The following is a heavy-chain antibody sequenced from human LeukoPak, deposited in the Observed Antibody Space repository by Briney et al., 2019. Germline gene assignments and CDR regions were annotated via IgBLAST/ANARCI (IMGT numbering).Heavy chain of an antibody. CDR2: IYYSGST. CDR1: GGSISSGDYY. V-gene: IGHV4-30-4*01. D-gene: IGHD4-17*01. CDR3: ARDRDGDYPDY. J-gene: IGHJ4*02. Sequence: SETLSLTCTVSGGSISSGDYYRSWIRQPPGKGLEWIGYIYYSGSTYYNPSLKSRVTISVDTSKNQFSLKLSSVSAADTAVYYCARDRDGDYPDYWGQGTLVTVSS.